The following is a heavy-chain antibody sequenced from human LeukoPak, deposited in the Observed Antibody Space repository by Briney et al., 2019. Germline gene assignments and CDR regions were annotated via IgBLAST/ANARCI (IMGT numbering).Heavy chain of an antibody. V-gene: IGHV3-73*01. J-gene: IGHJ6*03. CDR3: TRPSRGYCSSTSCFGENYYYYYYMDV. Sequence: GGSLRLSCAASGFTFSGSAMHWVRQASGKGLEWVGRIRSKANSYATAYAASVKGRFTISRDDSKNTAYLQMNSLKTEDTAVYYCTRPSRGYCSSTSCFGENYYYYYYMDVWGKGTTVTVSS. CDR1: GFTFSGSA. D-gene: IGHD2-2*03. CDR2: IRSKANSYAT.